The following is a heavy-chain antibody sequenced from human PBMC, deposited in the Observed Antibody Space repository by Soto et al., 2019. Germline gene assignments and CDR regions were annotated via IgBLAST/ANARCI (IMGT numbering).Heavy chain of an antibody. J-gene: IGHJ2*01. Sequence: GGSLRLSCAASGFSFHDVWMSWVRQTPGKGLEWVGRIQSKADGGTAEYGTPLKGRATISRDDSTNTLDLLMNNLKTEDTGVYFCVRILQYFGDPRAYFDLWGRGTLVTVSS. V-gene: IGHV3-15*01. CDR2: IQSKADGGTA. CDR3: VRILQYFGDPRAYFDL. D-gene: IGHD3-10*01. CDR1: GFSFHDVW.